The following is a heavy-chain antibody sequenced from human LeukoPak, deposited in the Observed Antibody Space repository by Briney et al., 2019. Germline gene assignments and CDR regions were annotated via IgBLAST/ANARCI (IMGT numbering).Heavy chain of an antibody. D-gene: IGHD2-2*03. J-gene: IGHJ5*02. CDR2: ISAYNGNT. CDR3: ARDGYCSSISCRNWFDP. CDR1: GYTFSSYG. Sequence: ASVKVSCKASGYTFSSYGISWVRQAPGRGLEWMGWISAYNGNTNYVQKLQGRVTMTTDTSTSTAYMELRSLRSDDTAVYYCARDGYCSSISCRNWFDPWGQGTLVTVSS. V-gene: IGHV1-18*01.